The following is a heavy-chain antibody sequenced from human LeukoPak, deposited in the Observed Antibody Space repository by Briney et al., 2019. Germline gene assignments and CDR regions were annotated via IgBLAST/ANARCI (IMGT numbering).Heavy chain of an antibody. D-gene: IGHD3-10*01. CDR3: AKQIRGGLGNYYFDY. J-gene: IGHJ4*02. Sequence: PGGSLRLSCAASGFTFSSCAMHWVRQAPAKGLEWVAVISYDGSNKYYADSVKGRFTISRDNSKNTLYLQMNSLRAEDTAVYYCAKQIRGGLGNYYFDYWGQGTLVTVSS. CDR2: ISYDGSNK. V-gene: IGHV3-30*18. CDR1: GFTFSSCA.